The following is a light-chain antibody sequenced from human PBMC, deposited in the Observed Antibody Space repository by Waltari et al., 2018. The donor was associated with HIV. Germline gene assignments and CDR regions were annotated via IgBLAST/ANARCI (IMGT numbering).Light chain of an antibody. V-gene: IGLV1-44*01. CDR3: AAWDDSLNGPL. Sequence: QSVLTQPPSASGTHGQRVTISSSGRSSNVGRNRVSWYRQFPGTAPKLLIYMTNQRPSGVHDRFSGSKSGTSAALAISGLHADDESVYYCAAWDDSLNGPLFGGGTQLTVL. CDR2: MTN. J-gene: IGLJ2*01. CDR1: SSNVGRNR.